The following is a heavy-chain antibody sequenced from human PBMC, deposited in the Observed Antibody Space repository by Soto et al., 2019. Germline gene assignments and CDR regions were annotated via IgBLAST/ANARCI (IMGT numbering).Heavy chain of an antibody. V-gene: IGHV3-66*01. CDR2: MYSGGST. CDR1: GFTVGSNY. Sequence: EVQLVESGGGLVQPGGSLRLSCAASGFTVGSNYMNWVRQAPGKGLEWVSVMYSGGSTYYADSVKGRFTISRDKSKNTLYLQMNSLRAEDTAVYYCARSWAVAGSYDYWGQGTLVTVSS. J-gene: IGHJ4*02. CDR3: ARSWAVAGSYDY. D-gene: IGHD6-19*01.